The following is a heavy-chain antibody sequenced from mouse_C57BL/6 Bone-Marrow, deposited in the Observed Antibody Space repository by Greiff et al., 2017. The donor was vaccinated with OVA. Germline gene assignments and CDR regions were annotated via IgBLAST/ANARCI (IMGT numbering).Heavy chain of an antibody. CDR2: INPNNGGT. V-gene: IGHV1-26*01. CDR3: ARSPIYYEYDDAMDY. J-gene: IGHJ4*01. CDR1: GYTFTDYY. D-gene: IGHD2-4*01. Sequence: EVQLHQSGPELVKPGASVKISCKASGYTFTDYYMNWVKQSHGKSLEWIGDINPNNGGTSYNQKFKGKATLTVDKSSSTAYMELRSLTSEDSAVYYCARSPIYYEYDDAMDYWGQGTSVTVSS.